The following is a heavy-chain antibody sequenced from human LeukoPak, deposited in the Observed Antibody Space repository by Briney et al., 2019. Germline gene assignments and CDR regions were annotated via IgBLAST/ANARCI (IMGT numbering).Heavy chain of an antibody. CDR3: ARDLGDIVVVPAAMYY. D-gene: IGHD2-2*01. V-gene: IGHV1-18*04. Sequence: ASVKVSCKASGYTFTGYYMHWVRQAPGQGLEWMGWISAYNGNTNYAQKLQGRVTMTTDTSTSTAYMELRSLRSDDTAVYYCARDLGDIVVVPAAMYYWGQGTLVTVSS. CDR2: ISAYNGNT. J-gene: IGHJ4*02. CDR1: GYTFTGYY.